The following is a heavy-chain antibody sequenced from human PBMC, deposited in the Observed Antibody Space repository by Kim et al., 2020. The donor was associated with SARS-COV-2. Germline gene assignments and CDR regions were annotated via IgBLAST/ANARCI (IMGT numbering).Heavy chain of an antibody. CDR3: ARDRLYSTSSGYGMDV. CDR2: IGSSSTYI. J-gene: IGHJ6*02. D-gene: IGHD6-6*01. V-gene: IGHV3-21*01. CDR1: GFIFSSYN. Sequence: GGSLRLSCAASGFIFSSYNINWVRQAPGKGLEWVSSIGSSSTYINYADSVKGRFTISRDNAKNSLFLQMNSLRAEDTAVYYCARDRLYSTSSGYGMDVWGQGTTVTVSS.